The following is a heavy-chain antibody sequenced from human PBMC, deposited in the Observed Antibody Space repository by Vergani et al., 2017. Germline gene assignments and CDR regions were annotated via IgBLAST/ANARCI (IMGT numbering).Heavy chain of an antibody. Sequence: EVQLVESGGGLVQPGGSLRLSCAASGFTFSSYSMNWVRQAPGKGLEWVSYISSSSSTIYYADSVKGRFTISRDNAKNSLYLQMNSLRAEDTALYYCAKTGDLGFDPWGQGTLVTVSA. D-gene: IGHD7-27*01. V-gene: IGHV3-48*04. CDR2: ISSSSSTI. CDR1: GFTFSSYS. J-gene: IGHJ5*02. CDR3: AKTGDLGFDP.